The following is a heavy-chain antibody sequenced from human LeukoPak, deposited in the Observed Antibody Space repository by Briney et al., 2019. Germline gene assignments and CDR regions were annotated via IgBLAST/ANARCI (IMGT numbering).Heavy chain of an antibody. CDR1: GFTFDDYG. CDR3: ARDLGGGRGYSYGPLDY. V-gene: IGHV3-20*04. J-gene: IGHJ4*02. D-gene: IGHD5-18*01. CDR2: INWNGGST. Sequence: GGSLRLSCAASGFTFDDYGMSWVRQAPGTGLEWVSGINWNGGSTGYADSMKGRFTISRDNAKNSLYLQMNSLRAEDTALYYCARDLGGGRGYSYGPLDYWGQGTLVTVSS.